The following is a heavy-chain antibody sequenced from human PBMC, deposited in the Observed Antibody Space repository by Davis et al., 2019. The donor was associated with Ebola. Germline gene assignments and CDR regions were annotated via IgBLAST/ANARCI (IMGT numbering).Heavy chain of an antibody. V-gene: IGHV5-51*01. CDR2: IYPGDSDT. D-gene: IGHD6-13*01. CDR1: GYSFTSYW. J-gene: IGHJ1*01. Sequence: PGGSLRLSCKGSGYSFTSYWIGWVRQMPGKGLEWMGIIYPGDSDTRYSPSFQGQVTISADKSISTAYLQWSSLKASDTAMYYCARHPYSSSWYSDYFQHWGQGTLVTVSS. CDR3: ARHPYSSSWYSDYFQH.